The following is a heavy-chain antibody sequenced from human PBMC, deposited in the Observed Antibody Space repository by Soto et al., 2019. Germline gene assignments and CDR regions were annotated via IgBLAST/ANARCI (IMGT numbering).Heavy chain of an antibody. CDR2: INHSGST. Sequence: SETLSLTCAVYGGSFSGYYWSWIRQPPGKGLEWIGEINHSGSTNYNPSLKSRVTISVDTSKNQFSLKLSSVTAADTAVYYCARAPPHIVVVPAAKNYYFDYWGQGTLVTVSS. CDR3: ARAPPHIVVVPAAKNYYFDY. V-gene: IGHV4-34*01. CDR1: GGSFSGYY. J-gene: IGHJ4*02. D-gene: IGHD2-2*01.